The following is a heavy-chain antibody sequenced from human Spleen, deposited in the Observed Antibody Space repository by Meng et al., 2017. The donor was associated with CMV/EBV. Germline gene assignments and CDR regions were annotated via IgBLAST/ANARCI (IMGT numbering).Heavy chain of an antibody. CDR1: GGTFDTFA. Sequence: SVKVSCKASGGTFDTFAISWVRQAPGQGLEWMGGIIPIFATPNYAQMFQGRLTITTDESTNTAYMELNSLKSDDTAVYYCARGPESEGILDYLDYWGQGTLVTSPQ. V-gene: IGHV1-69*05. D-gene: IGHD2/OR15-2a*01. CDR3: ARGPESEGILDYLDY. J-gene: IGHJ4*02. CDR2: IIPIFATP.